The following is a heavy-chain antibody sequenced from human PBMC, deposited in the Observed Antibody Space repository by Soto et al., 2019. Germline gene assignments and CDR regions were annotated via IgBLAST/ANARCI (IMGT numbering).Heavy chain of an antibody. CDR1: GFTFRSYV. V-gene: IGHV3-33*05. CDR3: ARWGTTGGLDV. D-gene: IGHD3-16*01. J-gene: IGHJ4*02. CDR2: TSYDGSNN. Sequence: QVQLVESGGGVVQPGTSLRLSCVGSGFTFRSYVIHWVRQAPGKGLEWVALTSYDGSNNFYGDSMKGRFTISRHNSRNTVELLMDSLRFEDTALYYCARWGTTGGLDVWGQGTLVYVSS.